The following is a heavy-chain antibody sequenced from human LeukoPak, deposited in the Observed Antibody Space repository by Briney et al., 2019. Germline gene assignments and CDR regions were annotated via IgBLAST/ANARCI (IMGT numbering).Heavy chain of an antibody. CDR1: GGSLSSVGTY. CDR3: ARGPGDFWGGRHVDY. D-gene: IGHD3-3*01. J-gene: IGHJ4*02. CDR2: ISHSGST. Sequence: SETLALTCSVAGGSLSSVGTYWNWIRQPPGRGLDGIGYISHSGSTFYNPSLKSRVTISLDRSKNQFSLKLNSVTAADTAVYYCARGPGDFWGGRHVDYWGQGTLVTVSS. V-gene: IGHV4-30-2*01.